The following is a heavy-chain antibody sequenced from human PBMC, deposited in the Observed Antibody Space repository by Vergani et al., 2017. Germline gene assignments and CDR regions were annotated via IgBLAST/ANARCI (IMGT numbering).Heavy chain of an antibody. J-gene: IGHJ6*03. CDR1: GGSFSGYY. CDR2: INHGGST. V-gene: IGHV4-34*02. Sequence: QVQLQQWGAGLLKPSETLSLTCAVHGGSFSGYYWSWIRQPPGEGLEWVGEINHGGSTNYNPSLKSRVTMSVETSKNHFSLKGRSVTAADTAVYYCARGRGGSYLGYYYYMDVWGKGTTVTVSS. D-gene: IGHD1-26*01. CDR3: ARGRGGSYLGYYYYMDV.